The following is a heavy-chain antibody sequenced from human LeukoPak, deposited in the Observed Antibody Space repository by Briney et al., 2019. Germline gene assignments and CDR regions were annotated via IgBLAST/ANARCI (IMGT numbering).Heavy chain of an antibody. J-gene: IGHJ6*04. CDR3: ARARGGWDGLDYYYGMDV. Sequence: GGSLRLSCAASGFTFSSYSMNWVRQAPGKGLEGVSSINSSSSYIYYADSAKGRFTISRDNAKNSLYLQMTSLRAEDTAVYHCARARGGWDGLDYYYGMDVWGKGTTVTVSS. V-gene: IGHV3-21*01. CDR1: GFTFSSYS. CDR2: INSSSSYI. D-gene: IGHD6-19*01.